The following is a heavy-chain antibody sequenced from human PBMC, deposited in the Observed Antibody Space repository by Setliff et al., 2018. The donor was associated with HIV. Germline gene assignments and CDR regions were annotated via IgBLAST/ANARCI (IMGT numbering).Heavy chain of an antibody. V-gene: IGHV3-33*06. CDR2: IWYDASKK. CDR1: GFTFNSYG. D-gene: IGHD3-3*01. CDR3: VKDVVKFWSGSGALDF. J-gene: IGHJ4*02. Sequence: GGSLSLSCAASGFTFNSYGMHWVRQAPGKGLEWVALIWYDASKKEYADSVKGRFNILRDDSKKTVDLQMNSLRADDTAVYYCVKDVVKFWSGSGALDFWGPGTLVTVSS.